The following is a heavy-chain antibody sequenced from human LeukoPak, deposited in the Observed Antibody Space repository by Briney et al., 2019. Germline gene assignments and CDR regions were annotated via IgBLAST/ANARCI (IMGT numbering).Heavy chain of an antibody. V-gene: IGHV4-59*08. CDR1: SGSISTYY. CDR2: IYYSGSS. CDR3: ASVVFYFDY. J-gene: IGHJ4*02. Sequence: PSETLSLTCTVSSGSISTYYWSWIRQPPGKGLEWIGYIYYSGSSNYNPSLKSRVTISVDTSKNQFSLKLSSVTAADTAVYYCASVVFYFDYWGQGTLVTVSS.